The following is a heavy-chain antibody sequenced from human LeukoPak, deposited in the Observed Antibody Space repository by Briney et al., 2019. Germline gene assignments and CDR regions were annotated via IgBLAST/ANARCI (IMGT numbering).Heavy chain of an antibody. CDR2: ISYDGSNK. Sequence: GGSLRLSCAASGFTFSSYAMHWVRQAPGKGLEWVAVISYDGSNKYYADSVKGRFTISRDNSKNTLYLQMNSLRAEDTAVYYCARAVSRYFDWLLIDPWGQGTLVTVSS. J-gene: IGHJ5*02. D-gene: IGHD3-9*01. V-gene: IGHV3-30*04. CDR3: ARAVSRYFDWLLIDP. CDR1: GFTFSSYA.